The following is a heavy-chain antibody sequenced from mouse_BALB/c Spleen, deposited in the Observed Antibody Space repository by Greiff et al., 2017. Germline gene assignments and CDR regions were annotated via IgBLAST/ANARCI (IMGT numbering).Heavy chain of an antibody. J-gene: IGHJ2*01. D-gene: IGHD1-1*01. CDR1: GFTFTDYY. V-gene: IGHV7-3*02. CDR2: IRNKANGYTT. Sequence: DVKLVESGGGLVQPGGSLRLSCATSGFTFTDYYMSWVRQPPGKALEWLGFIRNKANGYTTEYSASVKGRFTISRDNSQSILYLQMNTLRAEDSATYYCARGGTTVDYWGQGTTLTVSS. CDR3: ARGGTTVDY.